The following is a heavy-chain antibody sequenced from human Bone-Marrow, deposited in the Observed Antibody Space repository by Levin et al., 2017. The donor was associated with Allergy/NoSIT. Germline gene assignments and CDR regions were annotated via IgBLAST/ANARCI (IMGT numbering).Heavy chain of an antibody. CDR3: AKSRKATLLVATAILRNSMDV. J-gene: IGHJ6*03. Sequence: GGSLRLSCEASGFSLDKHVMSWVRQAPGKGLEWVSSVNTRGDREYYADSVKGRFTISKDYAKYTVDLQMNSLRVEDTAVYYCAKSRKATLLVATAILRNSMDVWGKGTTVTVSS. CDR2: VNTRGDRE. CDR1: GFSLDKHV. V-gene: IGHV3-23*01. D-gene: IGHD2-21*02.